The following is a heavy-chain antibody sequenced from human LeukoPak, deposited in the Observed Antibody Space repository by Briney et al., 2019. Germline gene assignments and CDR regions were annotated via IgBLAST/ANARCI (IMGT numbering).Heavy chain of an antibody. CDR2: ISSSSSTI. V-gene: IGHV3-48*01. Sequence: QPGGSLRLSCAASGFTFSSYSMNWVRQAPGKGLEWVSYISSSSSTIYYADSVKGRFTISRDNAKNSLYLQMNSLRAEDTALYYCAKDFTPGSFWDAFDIWGQGTMVTVSS. CDR3: AKDFTPGSFWDAFDI. J-gene: IGHJ3*02. CDR1: GFTFSSYS. D-gene: IGHD3-10*01.